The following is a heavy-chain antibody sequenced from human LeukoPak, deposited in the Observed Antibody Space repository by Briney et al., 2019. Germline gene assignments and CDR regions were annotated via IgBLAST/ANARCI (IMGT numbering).Heavy chain of an antibody. CDR2: ISWNSGSI. D-gene: IGHD2-2*01. Sequence: PGGSLRLSCAASGFTFDDYAMHWVRQAPGKGLEWVSGISWNSGSIGYADSVKGRFTISRDNAKNSLYLQMNNLRTEDTALYYCAKAYQLLSGYYSDYSGQGTLVTVSS. J-gene: IGHJ4*02. CDR3: AKAYQLLSGYYSDY. V-gene: IGHV3-9*01. CDR1: GFTFDDYA.